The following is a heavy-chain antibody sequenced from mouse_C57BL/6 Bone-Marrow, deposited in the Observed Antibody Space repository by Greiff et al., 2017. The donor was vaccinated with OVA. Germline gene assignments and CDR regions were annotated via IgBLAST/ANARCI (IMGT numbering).Heavy chain of an antibody. CDR3: ARSDKRDNDPWFAY. Sequence: EVQLVESGGGLVQPGGSLSLSCAASGFTFTDYYMSWVRQPPGKALEWLGFIRNKANGYTTEYSASVKGRFTISRDNSQSILYLQMNALRADDSATDYCARSDKRDNDPWFAYWGQGTLVTVSA. CDR1: GFTFTDYY. J-gene: IGHJ3*01. CDR2: IRNKANGYTT. D-gene: IGHD2-4*01. V-gene: IGHV7-3*01.